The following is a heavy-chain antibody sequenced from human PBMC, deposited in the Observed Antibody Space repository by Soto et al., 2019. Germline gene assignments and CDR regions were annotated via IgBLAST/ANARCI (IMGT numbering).Heavy chain of an antibody. J-gene: IGHJ6*03. V-gene: IGHV4-31*03. CDR3: ARDNYDFWSGYLVPRSLYMDV. D-gene: IGHD3-3*01. CDR2: IYYSGST. CDR1: GGSISSGGYY. Sequence: QMQLQESGPGLVKPSQTLSLTCTVSGGSISSGGYYWSWIRQHPGKGLEWIGYIYYSGSTYYNPSLKSRVTISVDTSKNQFSLKLSSVTAADTAVYYCARDNYDFWSGYLVPRSLYMDVWGKGTTVTVSS.